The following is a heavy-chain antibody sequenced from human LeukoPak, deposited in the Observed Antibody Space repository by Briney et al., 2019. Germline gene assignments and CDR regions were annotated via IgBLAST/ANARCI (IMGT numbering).Heavy chain of an antibody. D-gene: IGHD1-26*01. CDR2: SSGSGGST. Sequence: PGGSLRLSCAASGFTFSSYAMSWVRQAPGKGLEWVSASSGSGGSTYYADSVKSRFTISRDNSKNTLYLQMDSLRAEDTAVYYCAKGVRDKYDGIYDAFDIWGQGTMVTVSS. V-gene: IGHV3-23*01. J-gene: IGHJ3*02. CDR1: GFTFSSYA. CDR3: AKGVRDKYDGIYDAFDI.